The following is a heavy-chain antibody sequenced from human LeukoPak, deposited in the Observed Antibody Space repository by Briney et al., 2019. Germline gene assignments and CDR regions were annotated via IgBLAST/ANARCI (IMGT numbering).Heavy chain of an antibody. J-gene: IGHJ6*03. CDR1: GFIFSTYS. CDR3: ARDYFDSSDYPQTYYYYYMDV. V-gene: IGHV3-21*01. Sequence: PGGSLRLSCAASGFIFSTYSMNWVRQAPGKGLEWVASISSTSTFIYSADSVKGRFTISRDTAKNSLFLQMNSLRAEDTAIYYCARDYFDSSDYPQTYYYYYMDVWGKGTTVTVSS. CDR2: ISSTSTFI. D-gene: IGHD3-22*01.